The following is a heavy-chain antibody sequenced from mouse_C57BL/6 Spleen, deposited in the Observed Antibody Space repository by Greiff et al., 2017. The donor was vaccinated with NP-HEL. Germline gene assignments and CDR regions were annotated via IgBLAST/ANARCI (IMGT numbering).Heavy chain of an antibody. CDR3: ARSGMELSLYYFDY. Sequence: VQLQQSGPVLVKPGASVKMSCKASGYTFTDYYMNWVKQSHGKSLEWIGVINPYNGGTSYNQKFKGKATLTVDKSSSTAYMELNSLTSEDSAVYYCARSGMELSLYYFDYWGQGTTLTVSS. V-gene: IGHV1-19*01. CDR1: GYTFTDYY. CDR2: INPYNGGT. D-gene: IGHD6-2*01. J-gene: IGHJ2*01.